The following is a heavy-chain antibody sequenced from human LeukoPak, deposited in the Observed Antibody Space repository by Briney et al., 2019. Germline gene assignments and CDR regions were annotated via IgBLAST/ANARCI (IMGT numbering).Heavy chain of an antibody. CDR2: INHSGST. V-gene: IGHV4-34*01. CDR3: ARGYDFWSGYYWNWFDP. Sequence: SETLSLTGAVYGGSFSGYYWSSIRQPPGKGLEWIGEINHSGSTNYNPSLKSRVTISVDTSKNQFSLKLSSVTAADTAVYYCARGYDFWSGYYWNWFDPWGQGTLVTVSS. CDR1: GGSFSGYY. J-gene: IGHJ5*02. D-gene: IGHD3-3*01.